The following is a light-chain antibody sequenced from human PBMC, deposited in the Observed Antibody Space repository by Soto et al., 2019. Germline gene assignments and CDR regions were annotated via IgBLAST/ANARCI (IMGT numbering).Light chain of an antibody. V-gene: IGKV1-9*01. J-gene: IGKJ5*01. CDR2: AAS. CDR1: QTISNY. CDR3: QQLNSYPIT. Sequence: DIQMTQSPSSLSASVGDRVTITCRASQTISNYLNWYQQQPGKAPKLLIYAASTLQSGVPSRFSGSGSGTEFTLTTSSLQPEDFATYYCQQLNSYPITFGQGTRLEIK.